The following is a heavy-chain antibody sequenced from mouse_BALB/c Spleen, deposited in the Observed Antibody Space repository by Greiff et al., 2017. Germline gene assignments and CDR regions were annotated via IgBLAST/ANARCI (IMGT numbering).Heavy chain of an antibody. J-gene: IGHJ4*01. D-gene: IGHD2-1*01. Sequence: DVKLQESGPGLVKPSQSLSLTCSVTGYSITSGYYWNWIRQFPGNKLEWMGYISYDGSNNYNPSLKIRISITRDTSKNQFFLKLNSVTTEDTATYYCARDGGNFYAMDYWGQGTSVTVSS. CDR3: ARDGGNFYAMDY. CDR1: GYSITSGYY. CDR2: ISYDGSN. V-gene: IGHV3-6*02.